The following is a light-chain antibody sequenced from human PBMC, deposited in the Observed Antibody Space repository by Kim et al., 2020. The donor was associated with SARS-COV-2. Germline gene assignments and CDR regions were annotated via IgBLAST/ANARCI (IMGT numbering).Light chain of an antibody. CDR1: QGISNY. CDR3: QKYNSAPLT. J-gene: IGKJ4*01. Sequence: SASVVERVTITCRTSQGISNYLAWYQQRPGKVPKVLIYAASTLQSGVPSRFSGSGSGTDFTLTISSLQPEDVATYYCQKYNSAPLTFGGGTKLEI. CDR2: AAS. V-gene: IGKV1-27*01.